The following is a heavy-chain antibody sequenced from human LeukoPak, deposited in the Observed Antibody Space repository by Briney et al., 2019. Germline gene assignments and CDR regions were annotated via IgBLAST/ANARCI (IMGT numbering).Heavy chain of an antibody. J-gene: IGHJ5*02. Sequence: PSETLSLTCAVYGGSFSGYYWSWIRQPPGKGLEWIGEINHSGSTNYNPSLKSRVTISVDTSKNQFSLKLSSVTAADTAVYYCARVHLWQQRIHWFDPWGQGTLVTVSS. CDR1: GGSFSGYY. CDR3: ARVHLWQQRIHWFDP. CDR2: INHSGST. V-gene: IGHV4-34*01. D-gene: IGHD6-13*01.